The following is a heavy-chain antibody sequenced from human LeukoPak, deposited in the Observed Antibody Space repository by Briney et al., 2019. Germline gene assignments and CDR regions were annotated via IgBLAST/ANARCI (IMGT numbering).Heavy chain of an antibody. V-gene: IGHV3-7*01. Sequence: PGGSLRLSCAASGFTVNKYWMTWVRQAPGKGLEWLANIKQDGSDKHYVNSVKGRFTISRDNAKNSVYLQLNSLRDEDTAIYYCTRENWGPDYWGQGTLVTVSS. J-gene: IGHJ4*02. D-gene: IGHD7-27*01. CDR1: GFTVNKYW. CDR3: TRENWGPDY. CDR2: IKQDGSDK.